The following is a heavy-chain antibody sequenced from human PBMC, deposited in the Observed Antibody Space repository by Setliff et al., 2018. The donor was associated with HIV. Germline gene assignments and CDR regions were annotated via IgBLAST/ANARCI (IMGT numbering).Heavy chain of an antibody. V-gene: IGHV4-4*02. CDR3: ARETDVSTSWFGGYYFDF. J-gene: IGHJ4*02. CDR1: GGSISSSNW. D-gene: IGHD3-3*01. Sequence: PSETLSLTCAVSGGSISSSNWWSWVRQPPGKGLEWIGEIYHSGSANYNPSLKSRVIISVDTSKRQFSLNLISMTAADTAVYFCARETDVSTSWFGGYYFDFWGQGTVVTVSS. CDR2: IYHSGSA.